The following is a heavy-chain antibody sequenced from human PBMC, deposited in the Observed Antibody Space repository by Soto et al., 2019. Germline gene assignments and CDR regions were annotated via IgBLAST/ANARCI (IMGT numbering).Heavy chain of an antibody. V-gene: IGHV4-39*01. D-gene: IGHD6-13*01. CDR2: VYYDGSP. Sequence: QLQLQESGPGLVKPSETLSLTCTISGASVSTSTYHWGWMRQPPGKGLEWIGTVYYDGSPYYNPSLKSRVTISVDTSMNQFSLKVTSVTAADTAVYYCARHGAAALYYYGMDVWGQGTTVTVSS. CDR1: GASVSTSTYH. J-gene: IGHJ6*02. CDR3: ARHGAAALYYYGMDV.